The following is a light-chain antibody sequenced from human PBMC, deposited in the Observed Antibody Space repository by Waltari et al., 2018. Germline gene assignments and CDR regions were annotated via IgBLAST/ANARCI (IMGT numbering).Light chain of an antibody. CDR3: QSSDSSLSGWV. CDR2: DYS. J-gene: IGLJ3*02. CDR1: SSNLGAGYH. Sequence: QSVLTQPPSVSGAPGQRVTISCTGSSSNLGAGYHVQWHQQLPGTAPNLRTYDYSNRPSGVPDRFAAYRSGTSASLAITGLQAEDEADYYCQSSDSSLSGWVFGGGTKLTVL. V-gene: IGLV1-40*01.